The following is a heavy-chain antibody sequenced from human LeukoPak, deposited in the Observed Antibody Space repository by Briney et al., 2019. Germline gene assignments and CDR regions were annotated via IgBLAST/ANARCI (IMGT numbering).Heavy chain of an antibody. CDR3: ARGSDYGDY. CDR1: GGSISSYY. D-gene: IGHD3-3*01. Sequence: PSETLSLTCTVSGGSISSYYWSWIRQPPGKGLEWIGYMYYSGRTNYNPSLKSRVAISINTSKNQFSLRLSSATAADTAVYYCARGSDYGDYWGQGTLVTVSS. CDR2: MYYSGRT. J-gene: IGHJ4*02. V-gene: IGHV4-59*01.